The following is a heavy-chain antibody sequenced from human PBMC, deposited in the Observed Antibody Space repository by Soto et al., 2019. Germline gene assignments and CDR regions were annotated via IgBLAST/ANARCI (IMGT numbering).Heavy chain of an antibody. CDR3: ARGGGATRTFDY. CDR2: IYPRDSDT. CDR1: GYNFAGYW. Sequence: PGESLKISCQGSGYNFAGYWIAWVRQMPGKGLELMGIIYPRDSDTRYRPSCQGQVTISADKDIRDAYRKWRRMRASDTARDDWARGGGATRTFDYWGQGTPVTVSS. V-gene: IGHV5-51*01. J-gene: IGHJ4*02.